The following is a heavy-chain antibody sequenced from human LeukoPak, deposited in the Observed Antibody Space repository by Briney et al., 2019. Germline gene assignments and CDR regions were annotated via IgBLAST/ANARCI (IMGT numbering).Heavy chain of an antibody. CDR1: GYTFTSYA. Sequence: ASVKVSCKASGYTFTSYAMNWVRQAPGQGLEWMGWINTNTGNPTYAQGFTGRFVFSLDTSVSTAYLQISSLKAEDTAVYYCARDIFMDQLLRDMDVWGQGTTVTVSS. J-gene: IGHJ6*02. CDR2: INTNTGNP. D-gene: IGHD2-2*01. V-gene: IGHV7-4-1*02. CDR3: ARDIFMDQLLRDMDV.